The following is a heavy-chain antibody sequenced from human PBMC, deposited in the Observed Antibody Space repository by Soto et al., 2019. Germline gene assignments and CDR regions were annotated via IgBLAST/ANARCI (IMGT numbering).Heavy chain of an antibody. CDR2: ISGSGGST. V-gene: IGHV3-23*01. CDR3: AKDDPRYYYDSSGYYDY. CDR1: GFTFSSYA. Sequence: GGSLRLSCAASGFTFSSYAMSWVRQAPGKGLEWVSAISGSGGSTYYADSVKGRFTISRDNSKNTLYLQMNSLRAEDTAVYYCAKDDPRYYYDSSGYYDYWGRGTLVTVSS. D-gene: IGHD3-22*01. J-gene: IGHJ4*02.